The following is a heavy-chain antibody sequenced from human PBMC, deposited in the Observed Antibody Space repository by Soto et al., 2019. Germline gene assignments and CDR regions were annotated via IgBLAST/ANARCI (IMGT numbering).Heavy chain of an antibody. D-gene: IGHD2-2*01. Sequence: EVHLLESGGGLVQPGGSLRLSCAASGFTFSSYATNWVRQAPGKGLEWVSTISGSGDSTYYADSVKGRFTISKDNSKNTLSLQMNSLRVEDTAVYYCAKSGQSSWANMDVWGQGTTVTVSS. CDR1: GFTFSSYA. CDR2: ISGSGDST. V-gene: IGHV3-23*01. CDR3: AKSGQSSWANMDV. J-gene: IGHJ6*02.